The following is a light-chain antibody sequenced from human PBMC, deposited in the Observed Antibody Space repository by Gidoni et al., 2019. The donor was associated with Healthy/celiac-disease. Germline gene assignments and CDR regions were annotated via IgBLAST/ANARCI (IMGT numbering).Light chain of an antibody. CDR1: SSAVGGYNY. CDR2: DVS. J-gene: IGLJ2*01. Sequence: QSALTQPRSVSGPPGQSVTISCTGTSSAVGGYNYVSLYQQHPGKAHKLMIYDVSKRPSGVPDRFSGSKSGNTASLTISGLQAEDEADYYCCSYAGSYTVVFGGGTKLTVL. CDR3: CSYAGSYTVV. V-gene: IGLV2-11*01.